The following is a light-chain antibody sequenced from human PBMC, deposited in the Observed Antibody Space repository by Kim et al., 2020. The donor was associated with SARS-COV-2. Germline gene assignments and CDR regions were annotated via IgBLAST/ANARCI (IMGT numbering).Light chain of an antibody. CDR2: RNN. V-gene: IGLV1-47*01. Sequence: QSVLTQPPSASGPPGQRVTISCSGSSSNIGSNYVYWYQQLPGTAPQLLIYRNNQRPSGVPDRFSGSKSGTSGSLAINGLRSEDEADYYCAAWDDSLSGVVFGGGTQLTVL. J-gene: IGLJ2*01. CDR1: SSNIGSNY. CDR3: AAWDDSLSGVV.